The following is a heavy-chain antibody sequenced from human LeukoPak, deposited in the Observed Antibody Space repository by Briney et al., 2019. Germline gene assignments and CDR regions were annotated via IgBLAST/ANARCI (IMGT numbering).Heavy chain of an antibody. J-gene: IGHJ3*02. CDR1: GFTFDDYA. CDR3: AKDIYPVGATLQVAFDI. CDR2: ISWNSGSI. Sequence: PGRSLRLSCAASGFTFDDYAMHWVRQAPGKGLEWVSGISWNSGSIGYADSVKGRFTISRDNAKNSLYLQMNSLRAEDMALYYCAKDIYPVGATLQVAFDIWGQGTMVTVSS. D-gene: IGHD1-26*01. V-gene: IGHV3-9*03.